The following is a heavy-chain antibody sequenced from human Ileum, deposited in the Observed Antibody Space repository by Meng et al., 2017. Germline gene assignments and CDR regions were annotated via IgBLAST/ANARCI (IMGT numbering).Heavy chain of an antibody. J-gene: IGHJ5*02. V-gene: IGHV4-31*03. Sequence: QVQLQESGPGLVKPSEPLSLPCTVSGDSISSGNYYWSWIRQHPGKGLEWIGYIYYSGTTYYNPSLKSRVTISVDTSKSLFSLNLSSVTAADTAVYYCARTYNFWSGYYEWFVPWGQGTLVTVSS. CDR3: ARTYNFWSGYYEWFVP. CDR2: IYYSGTT. D-gene: IGHD3-3*01. CDR1: GDSISSGNYY.